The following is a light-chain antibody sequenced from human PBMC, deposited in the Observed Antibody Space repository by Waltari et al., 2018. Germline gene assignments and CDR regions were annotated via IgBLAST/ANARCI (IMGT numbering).Light chain of an antibody. CDR2: GAS. CDR1: HFVDGK. J-gene: IGKJ4*01. CDR3: QQYNNWPLT. V-gene: IGKV3-15*01. Sequence: EIRMTQSPATLSVAPGERATLFCRASHFVDGKVAWYQQRPGQAPRLRMYGASIRATGFPPRFTASGSGTQFTLTIGSLQSEDFAVYVCQQYNNWPLTFGGGTRVEV.